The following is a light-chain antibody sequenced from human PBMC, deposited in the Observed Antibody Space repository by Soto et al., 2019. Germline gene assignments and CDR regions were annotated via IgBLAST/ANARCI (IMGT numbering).Light chain of an antibody. V-gene: IGKV3-15*01. Sequence: EIVMTQSPATLSVSPGERATLSCRASQTINYHLAWYQQKPGQAPRLLRYGVSARATGVPARFSGSGSGTDFTLTINSLQSEDFAVYYCQQYNDWPPWTFGQGTKVDIK. CDR3: QQYNDWPPWT. CDR2: GVS. CDR1: QTINYH. J-gene: IGKJ1*01.